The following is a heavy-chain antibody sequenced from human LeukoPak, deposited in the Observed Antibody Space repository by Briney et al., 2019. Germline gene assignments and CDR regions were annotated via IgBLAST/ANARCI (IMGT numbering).Heavy chain of an antibody. CDR2: ISSSSSYI. Sequence: PGGSLRLSCAASRFNFSTYTMNWVRQAPGKGLEWVSSISSSSSYIYYADSVKGRFTISRDNAKNSLYLQMNTLRAEDTAVYYCARDRTTVTTFDYWGQGTLVTVSS. J-gene: IGHJ4*02. D-gene: IGHD4-17*01. CDR1: RFNFSTYT. V-gene: IGHV3-21*01. CDR3: ARDRTTVTTFDY.